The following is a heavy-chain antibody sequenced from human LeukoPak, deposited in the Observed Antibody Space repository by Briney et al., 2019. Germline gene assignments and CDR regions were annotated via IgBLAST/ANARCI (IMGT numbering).Heavy chain of an antibody. V-gene: IGHV4-59*08. J-gene: IGHJ4*02. Sequence: KPSETLSLTCTVSGGSISPYYWSWIRQSPGKGLEWIGCIHYSGSTIYSPSLKSRVSISVDTSKNQFSLKLSSATAADTAVYYCAGPTSSGWHGDFDYWGQGTLVTVSS. CDR1: GGSISPYY. CDR3: AGPTSSGWHGDFDY. D-gene: IGHD6-19*01. CDR2: IHYSGST.